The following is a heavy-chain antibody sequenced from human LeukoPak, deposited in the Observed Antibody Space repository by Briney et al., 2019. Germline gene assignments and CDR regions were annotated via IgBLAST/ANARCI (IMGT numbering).Heavy chain of an antibody. Sequence: SETLSLTCAVYGGSFSGYYWSWIRQPPGKGLEWIGEINHSGSTNYNPSLKSRVTISVDTSKNQFSLKLSSVTAADTAVYYCARGEGGDYVWGSYRPTFDYWGQGTLVTVSS. D-gene: IGHD3-16*02. CDR1: GGSFSGYY. CDR3: ARGEGGDYVWGSYRPTFDY. V-gene: IGHV4-34*01. J-gene: IGHJ4*02. CDR2: INHSGST.